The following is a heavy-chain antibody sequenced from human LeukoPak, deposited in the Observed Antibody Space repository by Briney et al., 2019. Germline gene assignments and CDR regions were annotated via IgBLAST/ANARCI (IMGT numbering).Heavy chain of an antibody. D-gene: IGHD3-22*01. J-gene: IGHJ4*02. CDR3: ARRSGVLDSRDSRYYFDH. CDR2: IYYSGST. Sequence: SQTLSLTCIVSGGSICSHYWSWIRQPPGKGLEYIGYIYYSGSTDYNPSLKSRVTISLDTSKNQFSLNLTSVTAADTAVYYCARRSGVLDSRDSRYYFDHWGQGTLVTVSS. V-gene: IGHV4-59*11. CDR1: GGSICSHY.